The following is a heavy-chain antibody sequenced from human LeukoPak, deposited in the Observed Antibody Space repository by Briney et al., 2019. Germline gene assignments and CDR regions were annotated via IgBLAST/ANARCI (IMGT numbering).Heavy chain of an antibody. CDR2: ISSSSSYI. D-gene: IGHD5-18*01. V-gene: IGHV3-21*01. J-gene: IGHJ5*02. CDR3: ARGPTTWIQLWFHNWFDP. CDR1: GFTLSRYS. Sequence: PGGSLRLSCAASGFTLSRYSMNWVRQAPGKGLEWVSSISSSSSYIYYADSVKGRFTISRDNAKNSLYLQMNSLRAEDTAVYYCARGPTTWIQLWFHNWFDPWGQGTLVTVSS.